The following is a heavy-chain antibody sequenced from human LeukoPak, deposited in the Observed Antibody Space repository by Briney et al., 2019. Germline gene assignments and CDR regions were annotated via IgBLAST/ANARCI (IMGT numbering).Heavy chain of an antibody. J-gene: IGHJ5*02. CDR3: ARIEDSSGWYSNWFDP. Sequence: SETLSLTCTVSGGSISSYYWSWIRQPPGKGLEWIGYIYYSGSTNYNPSLKSRVTISVDTSKNQFSLKLSSVTAADTAVYYCARIEDSSGWYSNWFDPWGQGTLVTVSS. CDR1: GGSISSYY. CDR2: IYYSGST. D-gene: IGHD6-19*01. V-gene: IGHV4-59*01.